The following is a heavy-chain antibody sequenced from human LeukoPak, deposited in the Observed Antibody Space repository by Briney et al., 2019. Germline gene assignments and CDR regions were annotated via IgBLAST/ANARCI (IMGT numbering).Heavy chain of an antibody. CDR1: GFTFSSYG. CDR3: ARDDIVATIVPYDY. J-gene: IGHJ4*02. V-gene: IGHV3-30*02. D-gene: IGHD5-12*01. Sequence: GGSLRLSCAASGFTFSSYGMHWVRQAPGKGLEWVAFIRYDGSNKYYADSVKGRFTISRDNAKNSLYLQMNSLRAEDTAVYYCARDDIVATIVPYDYWGQGTLVTVSS. CDR2: IRYDGSNK.